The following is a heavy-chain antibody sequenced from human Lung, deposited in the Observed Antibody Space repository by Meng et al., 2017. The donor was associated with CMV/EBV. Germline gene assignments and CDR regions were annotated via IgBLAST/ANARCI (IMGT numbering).Heavy chain of an antibody. Sequence: SVXVSXKASGGTFSSYAISWVRQAPGQGLEWMGGIIPIFGTANYAQKFQGRVTITTDESTSTAYMELSSLRSEDTAVYYCARASQAYCGGDCSEVDCWCQGTLVTVSS. CDR2: IIPIFGTA. J-gene: IGHJ4*02. V-gene: IGHV1-69*05. CDR3: ARASQAYCGGDCSEVDC. D-gene: IGHD2-21*01. CDR1: GGTFSSYA.